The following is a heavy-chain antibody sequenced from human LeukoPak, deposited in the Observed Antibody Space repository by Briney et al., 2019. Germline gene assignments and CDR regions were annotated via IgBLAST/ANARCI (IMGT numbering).Heavy chain of an antibody. Sequence: GGSLSLSCAASGFTLTSYAMGWVRQAPGKGLEWVSSVSGSGDGTYYADSVKGRFTISRDNSKKTLDLHMDSLRAEDTAVYYCAKERLGGNYGDSAVDYWGQGTMVTVSS. CDR3: AKERLGGNYGDSAVDY. D-gene: IGHD4-17*01. CDR1: GFTLTSYA. J-gene: IGHJ4*02. CDR2: VSGSGDGT. V-gene: IGHV3-23*01.